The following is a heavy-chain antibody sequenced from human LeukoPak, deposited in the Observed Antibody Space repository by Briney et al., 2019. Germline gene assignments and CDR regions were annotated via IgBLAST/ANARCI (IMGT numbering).Heavy chain of an antibody. D-gene: IGHD3-3*01. Sequence: GASVKVSCKASGYTFTSYDINWVRQATGQGLEWMGWMNPNSGNTGYAQEFQGRVTMTRNTSISTAYMELSSLRSEDTAVYYCARGGYDFWSGYFFHMDVWGKGTTVTVSS. J-gene: IGHJ6*03. CDR2: MNPNSGNT. V-gene: IGHV1-8*01. CDR1: GYTFTSYD. CDR3: ARGGYDFWSGYFFHMDV.